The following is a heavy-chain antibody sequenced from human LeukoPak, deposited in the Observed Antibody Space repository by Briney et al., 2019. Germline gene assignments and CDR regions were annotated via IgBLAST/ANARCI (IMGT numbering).Heavy chain of an antibody. D-gene: IGHD2-21*02. CDR3: ARGRRYCGGDCYVPYYFDY. V-gene: IGHV3-53*01. CDR2: IYSGGDT. Sequence: GGSLRLSCAASGFTVSSNYINWVRQAPGKGLEWVSVIYSGGDTFYADSVKGRFTISRDNSKNTVYLQMNSLRAEDTAVYYCARGRRYCGGDCYVPYYFDYWGQGTLVTVSS. J-gene: IGHJ4*02. CDR1: GFTVSSNY.